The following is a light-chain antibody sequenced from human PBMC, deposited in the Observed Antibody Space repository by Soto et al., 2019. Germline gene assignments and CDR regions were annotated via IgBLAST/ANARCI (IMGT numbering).Light chain of an antibody. V-gene: IGLV1-44*01. CDR3: AAWDDSLNGQV. J-gene: IGLJ1*01. CDR1: SSNIGTNT. CDR2: SSN. Sequence: QSVLAQPPSASGTPGQRVTISCSGSSSNIGTNTVNWYRQLPGTAPKLLIYSSNQRPSGVPDRFSGSKSGTAASLAISGLQTEDEADYYCAAWDDSLNGQVFGTGTKLTVL.